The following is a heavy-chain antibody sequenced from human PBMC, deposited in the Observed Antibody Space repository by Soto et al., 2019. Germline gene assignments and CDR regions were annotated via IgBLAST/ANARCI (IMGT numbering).Heavy chain of an antibody. CDR2: ISSSSSYT. D-gene: IGHD3-10*01. CDR1: GFTFSDYY. Sequence: GGSLRLSCAASGFTFSDYYVIWIRQAPGKGLEWVSYISSSSSYTNYADSVKGRFTISRDNSKNTLYLQMNSLRAEDTAVYYCAKSPKPLWFGEFDPWGQGTLVTVSS. V-gene: IGHV3-11*03. J-gene: IGHJ5*02. CDR3: AKSPKPLWFGEFDP.